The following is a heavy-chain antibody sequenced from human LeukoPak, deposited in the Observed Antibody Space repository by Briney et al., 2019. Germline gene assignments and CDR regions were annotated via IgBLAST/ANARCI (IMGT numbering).Heavy chain of an antibody. CDR3: ARESGVGAAAFDAFDI. J-gene: IGHJ3*02. CDR2: INPNSGGT. CDR1: GYTFTGYY. V-gene: IGHV1-2*02. Sequence: ASVKVSCKASGYTFTGYYMHWGRQAPGQGLEWMGWINPNSGGTNYAQKFQGRVTMTRDTSISTAYMELSRLRSDDTAVYYCARESGVGAAAFDAFDIWGQGTMVTVSS. D-gene: IGHD6-13*01.